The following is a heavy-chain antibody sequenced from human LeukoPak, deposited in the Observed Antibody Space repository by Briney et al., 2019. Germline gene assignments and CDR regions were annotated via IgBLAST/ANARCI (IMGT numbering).Heavy chain of an antibody. Sequence: SETLSLTCTVSGGSISSYYWSWIRQPAGKGLEWIGRIYTSGSTNYNPSLKSRVTISVDTSKNQFSLKLSSVTAADTAVYYCARDSCSSTSCYADYWGQGTLVTVSS. CDR2: IYTSGST. CDR1: GGSISSYY. J-gene: IGHJ4*02. V-gene: IGHV4-4*07. CDR3: ARDSCSSTSCYADY. D-gene: IGHD2-2*01.